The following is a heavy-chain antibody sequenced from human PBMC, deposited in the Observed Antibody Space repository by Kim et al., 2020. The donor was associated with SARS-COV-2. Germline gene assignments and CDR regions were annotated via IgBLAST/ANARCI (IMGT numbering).Heavy chain of an antibody. V-gene: IGHV3-64D*06. J-gene: IGHJ6*02. D-gene: IGHD3-9*01. Sequence: ADSVKGRFTISRDNSKNTLYLQMSSLRAEDTAVYYCVKGLTHYYYYGMDVWGQGTTVTVSS. CDR3: VKGLTHYYYYGMDV.